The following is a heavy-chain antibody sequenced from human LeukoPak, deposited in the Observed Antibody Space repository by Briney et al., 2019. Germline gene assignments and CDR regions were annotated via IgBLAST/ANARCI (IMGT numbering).Heavy chain of an antibody. D-gene: IGHD3-10*01. J-gene: IGHJ4*02. CDR1: AFTFSNYG. CDR2: ISYDGSNK. V-gene: IGHV3-30*18. Sequence: GRSLRLSCAASAFTFSNYGMHWVRQAPGKGLEWMAVISYDGSNKYYADSVKGRSTISRDNSKNTLYLQMNSLRAEDTAVYYCAKDQKAGSGSLKYYFDYWGQGTLVTVSS. CDR3: AKDQKAGSGSLKYYFDY.